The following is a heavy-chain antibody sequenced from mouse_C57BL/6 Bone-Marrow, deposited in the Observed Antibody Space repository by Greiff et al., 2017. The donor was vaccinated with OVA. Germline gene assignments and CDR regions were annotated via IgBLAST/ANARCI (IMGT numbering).Heavy chain of an antibody. Sequence: EVQVVESGGGLVQPGGSLSLSCAASGFTFTDYYMSWVRQPPGKALEWLGFIRNKANGYTTEYSASVKGRFTISRYNSQSILYLQMNALRAEDSATYYCARYDYDGFAYWGQGTLVTVSA. CDR3: ARYDYDGFAY. CDR2: IRNKANGYTT. V-gene: IGHV7-3*01. J-gene: IGHJ3*01. D-gene: IGHD2-4*01. CDR1: GFTFTDYY.